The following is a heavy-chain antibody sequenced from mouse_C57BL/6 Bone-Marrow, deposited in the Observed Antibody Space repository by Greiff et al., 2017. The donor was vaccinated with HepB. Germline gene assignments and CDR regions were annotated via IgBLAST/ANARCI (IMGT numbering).Heavy chain of an antibody. CDR1: GYTFTDYE. D-gene: IGHD2-2*01. Sequence: QVQLQQSGAELVRPGASVTLSCKASGYTFTDYEMHWVKQTPVHGLEWIGAIDPETGGTAYNQKFKGKAILTADKSSSTAYMELRSLTSEDSAVYYCTRPPPYGYDPDYLGQGTTLTVSS. CDR3: TRPPPYGYDPDY. J-gene: IGHJ2*01. CDR2: IDPETGGT. V-gene: IGHV1-15*01.